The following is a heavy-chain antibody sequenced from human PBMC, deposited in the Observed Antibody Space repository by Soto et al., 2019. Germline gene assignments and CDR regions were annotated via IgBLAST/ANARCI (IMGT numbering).Heavy chain of an antibody. Sequence: QVHLQESGPGLVAPSGTLSLTCTLSGGSVRAPDWWNWVRQSPAKGLEWIAEVHISGHSNYNPSLRSRVSVSIDSTKNPFYLNLNSVTASDTAIYYRARVRQGCSATNCYFDPWGQGTQVTISS. CDR2: VHISGHS. D-gene: IGHD2-2*01. CDR1: GGSVRAPDW. J-gene: IGHJ5*01. CDR3: ARVRQGCSATNCYFDP. V-gene: IGHV4-4*02.